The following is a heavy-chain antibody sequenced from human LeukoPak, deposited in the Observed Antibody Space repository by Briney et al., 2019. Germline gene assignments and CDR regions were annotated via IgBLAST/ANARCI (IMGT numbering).Heavy chain of an antibody. CDR3: VRDRIYGTSGVPAY. CDR1: GFTFSGSA. V-gene: IGHV3-73*01. Sequence: GGSLKLSCAASGFTFSGSAMHWVRQASGKGLEWVGRIRSKANSYATAYAASVKGRFTISRDDSKNTAYLQMNSLKIEDTAVYYCVRDRIYGTSGVPAYWGQGTLVTVSS. D-gene: IGHD1-26*01. J-gene: IGHJ4*02. CDR2: IRSKANSYAT.